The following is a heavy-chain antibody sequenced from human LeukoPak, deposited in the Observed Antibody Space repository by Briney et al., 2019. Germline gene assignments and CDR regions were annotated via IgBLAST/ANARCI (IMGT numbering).Heavy chain of an antibody. CDR2: IYYSGST. CDR3: ARTYYDYVWGSYRPYYFDY. J-gene: IGHJ4*02. V-gene: IGHV4-34*09. D-gene: IGHD3-16*02. CDR1: GGSFSGYY. Sequence: PSETLSLTCAVYGGSFSGYYWSWIRQPPGKGLEWIGYIYYSGSTYYNPSLKSRVTISVDTSKNQFSLKLSSVTAADTAVYYCARTYYDYVWGSYRPYYFDYWGQGTLVTVSS.